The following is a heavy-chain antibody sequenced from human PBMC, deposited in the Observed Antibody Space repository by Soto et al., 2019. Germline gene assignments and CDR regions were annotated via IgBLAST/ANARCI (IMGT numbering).Heavy chain of an antibody. D-gene: IGHD1-1*01. CDR1: GFTFSGFTFSSYA. Sequence: GESLKISCAASGFTFSGFTFSSYAMTWVRQAPGKGLEWVSTISGTGVSTYYADSVKGRFTISRDNSKDTLYLRMNSLRAEDTAVYYCAKGGRPPREPFMDVWGQGTTVTVSS. CDR3: AKGGRPPREPFMDV. CDR2: ISGTGVST. J-gene: IGHJ6*02. V-gene: IGHV3-23*01.